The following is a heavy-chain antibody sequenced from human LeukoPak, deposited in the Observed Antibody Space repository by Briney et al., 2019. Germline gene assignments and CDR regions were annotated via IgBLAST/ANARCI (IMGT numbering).Heavy chain of an antibody. V-gene: IGHV3-66*04. CDR3: ARRGNYYGSGSNNWFDP. Sequence: GGSLRLSCVVSGFIVSSNYMSWVRQAPGKGPEWVSIIYSSGSTYYADSVKGRFTISRDNSKNTLYLQMNSLRAEDTAVYYCARRGNYYGSGSNNWFDPWGQGTLVTVSS. CDR1: GFIVSSNY. D-gene: IGHD3-10*01. J-gene: IGHJ5*02. CDR2: IYSSGST.